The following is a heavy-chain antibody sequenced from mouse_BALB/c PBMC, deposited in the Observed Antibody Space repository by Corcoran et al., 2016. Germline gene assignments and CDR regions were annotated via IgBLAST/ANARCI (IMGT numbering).Heavy chain of an antibody. Sequence: QVQLQQSGAELVRPGTSVKVSCKASGYAFTNYLIEWVKQRPGQGLEWIGVINPGSGGTNYNEKFKVKATLTADKSSSTAYMQLSSLTSDDSAVYFCARGAYYGNFDYWGQGTTLTVSS. V-gene: IGHV1-54*01. CDR3: ARGAYYGNFDY. CDR1: GYAFTNYL. D-gene: IGHD2-10*01. J-gene: IGHJ2*01. CDR2: INPGSGGT.